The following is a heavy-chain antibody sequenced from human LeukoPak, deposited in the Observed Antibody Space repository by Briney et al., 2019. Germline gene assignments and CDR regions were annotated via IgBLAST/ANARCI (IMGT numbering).Heavy chain of an antibody. Sequence: SETLSLTCAVSGGSISTYYWSWFRQPPGKGLEWIGYIYYSGYTNYIPSLKSRVTISLDTSKDQFSLSLSSVTAADTAVYYCARGNLVATLYFDYWGQGALVTVSS. J-gene: IGHJ4*02. CDR2: IYYSGYT. CDR1: GGSISTYY. V-gene: IGHV4-59*01. CDR3: ARGNLVATLYFDY. D-gene: IGHD5-12*01.